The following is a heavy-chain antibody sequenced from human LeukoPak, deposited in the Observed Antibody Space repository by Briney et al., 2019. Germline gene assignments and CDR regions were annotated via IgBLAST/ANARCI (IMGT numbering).Heavy chain of an antibody. Sequence: SETLSLTCAVYGGSFSGYYWSWIRQPPGKGLEWIGEINHSGSTNYNPSLKSRVTISVDTSKNQISLKLSSVTAADTAVYYCARRLSGIRYNWFDPWGQGTLVTVSS. V-gene: IGHV4-34*01. J-gene: IGHJ5*02. CDR1: GGSFSGYY. CDR3: ARRLSGIRYNWFDP. CDR2: INHSGST. D-gene: IGHD3-10*01.